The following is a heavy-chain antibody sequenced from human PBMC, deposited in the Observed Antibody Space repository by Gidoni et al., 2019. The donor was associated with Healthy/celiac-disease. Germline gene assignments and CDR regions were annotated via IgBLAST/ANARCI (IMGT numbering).Heavy chain of an antibody. J-gene: IGHJ4*02. Sequence: EVQLVESGGGLVKPGGSLRLSCAASGFTFSSDSMNWVSQAPGKVLVWVSSISSSGNYIYYADSVKGRFTIYRDNAKNSLYLQMNSLRAEDTAVYYCARSDSSGSNKYWGQGTLVTVSS. CDR2: ISSSGNYI. CDR3: ARSDSSGSNKY. V-gene: IGHV3-21*01. D-gene: IGHD3-22*01. CDR1: GFTFSSDS.